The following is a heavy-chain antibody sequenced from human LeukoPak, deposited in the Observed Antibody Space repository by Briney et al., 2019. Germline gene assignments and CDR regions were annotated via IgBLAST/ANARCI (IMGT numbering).Heavy chain of an antibody. D-gene: IGHD3-22*01. J-gene: IGHJ3*02. Sequence: SETLSLTCTVSGGSISSYYWSWIRQPPGKGLEWIGYIYYSGSTNYNPSLKSRVTISVDTSKNQFSLKLSSVTAADTAVYYCARLRDSYYYDSSGYYGDAFDIWGQGTMVTVSS. CDR1: GGSISSYY. CDR2: IYYSGST. V-gene: IGHV4-59*08. CDR3: ARLRDSYYYDSSGYYGDAFDI.